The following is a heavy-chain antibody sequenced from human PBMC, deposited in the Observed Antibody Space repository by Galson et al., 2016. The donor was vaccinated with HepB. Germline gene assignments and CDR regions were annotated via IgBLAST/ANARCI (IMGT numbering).Heavy chain of an antibody. CDR1: GFTFSTYA. CDR3: ARDVAMIRGIINPFDY. CDR2: ISGSAYNT. V-gene: IGHV3-23*01. J-gene: IGHJ4*02. D-gene: IGHD3-10*01. Sequence: SLRLSCAASGFTFSTYAMSWVRLAPGKGPEWVSVISGSAYNTHYADSVRGRFTISRDNSQNTLYLQMNSLRAEDTAIYYCARDVAMIRGIINPFDYWGQGTLVTVSS.